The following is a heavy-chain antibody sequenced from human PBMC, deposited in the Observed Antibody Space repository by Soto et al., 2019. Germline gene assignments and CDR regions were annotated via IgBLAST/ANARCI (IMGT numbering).Heavy chain of an antibody. CDR3: AIGGDYFLSRSCFDP. Sequence: QVQLVQSGAEVKKPGSSVNVSCKASGGTFSSYAISWVRQAPGQGLEWMGAIIPIFGTANYAQKFQGRVTITADESTSTAYLDLSSLRSEDTAVYYCAIGGDYFLSRSCFDPWGQGTLVTVSS. CDR1: GGTFSSYA. J-gene: IGHJ5*02. V-gene: IGHV1-69*12. CDR2: IIPIFGTA. D-gene: IGHD4-17*01.